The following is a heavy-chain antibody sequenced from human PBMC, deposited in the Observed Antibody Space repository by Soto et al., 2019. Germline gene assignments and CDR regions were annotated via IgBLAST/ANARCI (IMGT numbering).Heavy chain of an antibody. Sequence: LSLTCAVYGGSFSSYEMNWVRQAPGKGLEWVSYISSSGSTIYYADSVKGRFTISRDNAKNSLYLQMNSLRAEDTAVYYCARVPIRGSWFDPWGQGTLVTVSS. J-gene: IGHJ5*02. D-gene: IGHD3-16*01. CDR1: GGSFSSYE. V-gene: IGHV3-48*03. CDR3: ARVPIRGSWFDP. CDR2: ISSSGSTI.